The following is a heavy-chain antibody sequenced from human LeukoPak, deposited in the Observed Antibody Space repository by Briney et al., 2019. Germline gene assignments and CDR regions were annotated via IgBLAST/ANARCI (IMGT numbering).Heavy chain of an antibody. Sequence: EASVKVSCKASGYTFTGYYMHWVRQAPGQGLQWMGWINPNSGGTNYAQKFQGRVTMTRDTSISTAYMELSRLRSDDTAVYYCAREEGDRKYWFDPWGQGTLVTVSS. CDR2: INPNSGGT. J-gene: IGHJ5*02. CDR1: GYTFTGYY. D-gene: IGHD3-16*01. CDR3: AREEGDRKYWFDP. V-gene: IGHV1-2*02.